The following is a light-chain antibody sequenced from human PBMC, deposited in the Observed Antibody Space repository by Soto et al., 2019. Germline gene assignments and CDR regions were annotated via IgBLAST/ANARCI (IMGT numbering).Light chain of an antibody. V-gene: IGLV4-69*01. CDR3: QTWGSGIQV. Sequence: QSVLTQSPSASASLGASVKLTCTLSSGHSSYAIAWHQQQPEKGPRYLMKLNSDGSHNKGDGVPDRFSGSISGAERYLTISSLQSEDEADYYCQTWGSGIQVFGGGTKVTGL. CDR1: SGHSSYA. CDR2: LNSDGSH. J-gene: IGLJ3*02.